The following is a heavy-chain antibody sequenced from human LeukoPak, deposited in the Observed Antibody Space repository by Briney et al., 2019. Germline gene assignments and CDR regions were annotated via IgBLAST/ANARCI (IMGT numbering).Heavy chain of an antibody. CDR1: GFTFSSHW. D-gene: IGHD1-26*01. V-gene: IGHV3-74*01. Sequence: GGSLRLSCAASGFTFSSHWMHWVRQAPGKGLVWVSRIKYDASSTSYADSVKGRFTISRDNAKNTLYLQMNSLRAEDTAVYYCARGATYAYYQDYWGQGTLVTVSS. CDR2: IKYDASST. J-gene: IGHJ4*02. CDR3: ARGATYAYYQDY.